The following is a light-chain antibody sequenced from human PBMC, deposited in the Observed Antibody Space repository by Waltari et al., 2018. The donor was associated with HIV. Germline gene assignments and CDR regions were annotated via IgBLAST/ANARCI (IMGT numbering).Light chain of an antibody. CDR1: YGPSSPSSS. CDR3: VMYMGSGPWV. V-gene: IGLV8-61*01. CDR2: TTN. J-gene: IGLJ3*02. Sequence: QTVVTQAPSFSVSPGGTVTLTCALSYGPSSPSSSPSLYQQTPGQAPRTLIYTTNTRSSGVPDRFSGSILGNKAALTITGAQADDESDYYCVMYMGSGPWVFGGGTKLTVL.